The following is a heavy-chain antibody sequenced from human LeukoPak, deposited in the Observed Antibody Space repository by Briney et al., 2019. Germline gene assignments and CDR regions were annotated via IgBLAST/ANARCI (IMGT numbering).Heavy chain of an antibody. CDR1: GGSISSDY. CDR3: ARDPAYGDYGFDI. J-gene: IGHJ3*02. CDR2: IYSSGST. Sequence: PSETLSLTCTVSGGSISSDYWSWIRQPAGKGLEWIGRIYSSGSTNYNPSLKSRVTMSMDTSKNQFSLKLSPVTAADTAVYFCARDPAYGDYGFDIWGQGTMVTVSS. V-gene: IGHV4-4*07. D-gene: IGHD4-17*01.